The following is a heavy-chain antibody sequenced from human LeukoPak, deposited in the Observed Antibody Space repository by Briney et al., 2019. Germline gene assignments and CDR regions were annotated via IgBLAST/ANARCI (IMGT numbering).Heavy chain of an antibody. Sequence: SVKVSCKASGGTFSSYAISWVRQAPGQGLEWMGGIIPIFGTANYAQKFQGRVTITADESTSTAYMELSSLRSEDTAVYYCARDREYSYGYAGGYDYWGQGTLVTVSS. CDR2: IIPIFGTA. CDR3: ARDREYSYGYAGGYDY. CDR1: GGTFSSYA. D-gene: IGHD5-18*01. V-gene: IGHV1-69*13. J-gene: IGHJ4*02.